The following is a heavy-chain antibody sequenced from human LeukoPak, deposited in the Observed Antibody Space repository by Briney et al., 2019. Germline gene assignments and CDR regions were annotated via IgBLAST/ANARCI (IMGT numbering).Heavy chain of an antibody. CDR1: GGSISSSSYY. Sequence: PSETLSLTCTVSGGSISSSSYYWGWIRQPPGKGLKWIGSFYYSGSTYYNPSLKSRVTISVDTSKNQFSLKLSSVTAADTAVYYCARRGGQYDYSIDYWGQGTLVTVSS. J-gene: IGHJ4*02. V-gene: IGHV4-39*01. CDR3: ARRGGQYDYSIDY. CDR2: FYYSGST. D-gene: IGHD4-11*01.